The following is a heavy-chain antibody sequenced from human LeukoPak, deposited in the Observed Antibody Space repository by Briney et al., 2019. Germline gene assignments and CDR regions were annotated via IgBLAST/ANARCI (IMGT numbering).Heavy chain of an antibody. V-gene: IGHV4-39*01. D-gene: IGHD1-26*01. Sequence: PPETLSLTCTVSGGSISSSNYYWGWIRQPPGKGLEWIGSIYYSGSTYYNPSLKSRVTISVDTSNNHFSLKLSSVTAADTAVYYCAGQREGGGKYAYLGQGAVVTVSS. CDR3: AGQREGGGKYAY. CDR1: GGSISSSNYY. CDR2: IYYSGST. J-gene: IGHJ4*02.